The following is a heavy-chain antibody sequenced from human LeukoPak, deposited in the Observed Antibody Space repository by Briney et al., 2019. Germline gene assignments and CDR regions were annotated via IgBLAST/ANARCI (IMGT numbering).Heavy chain of an antibody. J-gene: IGHJ6*03. CDR2: MNPNSGNT. CDR1: GYTFTSYD. V-gene: IGHV1-8*03. Sequence: GASVKVSCKASGYTFTSYDINWVRQATGQGLEWMVWMNPNSGNTGYAQKFQGRVTITRNTSISTAYMELSSLRSEDTAVYYCARRAYYCTNGVCHRRYYYYMDVWGKGTTVTVSS. CDR3: ARRAYYCTNGVCHRRYYYYMDV. D-gene: IGHD2-8*01.